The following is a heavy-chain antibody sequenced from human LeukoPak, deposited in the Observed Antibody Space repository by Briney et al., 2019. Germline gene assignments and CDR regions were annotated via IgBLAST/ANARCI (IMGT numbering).Heavy chain of an antibody. V-gene: IGHV3-15*01. Sequence: GGSLRLSCAASGFTFSHAWMSWVRQAPGKGLEWVARIKSKADGGTTDYAAPVNGRFTISRDDSKNTLYPQMSGLRTEDTAVYYCTTGIQLWAYYFDYWGQGTLVTVSS. CDR2: IKSKADGGTT. J-gene: IGHJ4*02. CDR1: GFTFSHAW. D-gene: IGHD5-18*01. CDR3: TTGIQLWAYYFDY.